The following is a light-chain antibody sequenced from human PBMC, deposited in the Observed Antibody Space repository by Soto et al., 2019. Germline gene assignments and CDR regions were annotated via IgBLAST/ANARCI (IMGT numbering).Light chain of an antibody. CDR2: AAS. Sequence: DIQMTQSPSSLSASVGDRVTITCRASQSIGNYLNWYHQKPGKAPKLLIFAASSLQSGVPSRFSGSGSGTDFTLTISSLQPEDFATYYCQQSYTQWTFGQGTKVEIK. CDR1: QSIGNY. V-gene: IGKV1-39*01. CDR3: QQSYTQWT. J-gene: IGKJ1*01.